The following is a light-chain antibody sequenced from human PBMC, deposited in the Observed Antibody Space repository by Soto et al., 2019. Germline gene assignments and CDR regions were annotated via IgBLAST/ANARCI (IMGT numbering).Light chain of an antibody. J-gene: IGKJ3*01. V-gene: IGKV3-20*01. CDR3: QQYGNSPFT. CDR2: GAS. CDR1: QTVRSNY. Sequence: EIVLTQSPDTLSLSPGERVTLSCRASQTVRSNYLAWFQQKPGQAPRLLISGASSRATGIPDRFSGSGSGTDFTLTISRLEPEDFAVYFCQQYGNSPFTFGPGTKVDIK.